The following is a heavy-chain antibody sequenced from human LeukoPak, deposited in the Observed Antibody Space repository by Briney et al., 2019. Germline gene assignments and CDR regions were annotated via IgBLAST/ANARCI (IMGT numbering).Heavy chain of an antibody. Sequence: GGSLRLSCAASGFTFSSYGMHWVRQAPGKGLEWAAVIWYDGSNKYYADSVKGRFTISRDNSKNTLYLQMNSLRAEDTAVYYCARDSTNEWELHYWGQGTLVTVSS. CDR2: IWYDGSNK. V-gene: IGHV3-33*01. J-gene: IGHJ4*02. CDR1: GFTFSSYG. CDR3: ARDSTNEWELHY. D-gene: IGHD1-26*01.